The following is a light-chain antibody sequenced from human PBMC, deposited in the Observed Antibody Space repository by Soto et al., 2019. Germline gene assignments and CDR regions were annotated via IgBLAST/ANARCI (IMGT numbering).Light chain of an antibody. V-gene: IGLV2-18*02. J-gene: IGLJ1*01. CDR3: SSYTSSSTYV. CDR2: DVS. Sequence: QSVLTQPPSVSGSPGQSVTISCTGASSDVGSYNRVSWYQQPPGTAPKVMIYDVSNRPSGVPDRFSGSKSGNTASLTISGLQAEDESDYYCSSYTSSSTYVFGTGTKDTVL. CDR1: SSDVGSYNR.